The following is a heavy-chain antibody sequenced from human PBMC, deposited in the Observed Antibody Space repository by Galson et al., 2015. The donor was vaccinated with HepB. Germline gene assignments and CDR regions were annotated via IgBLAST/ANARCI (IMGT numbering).Heavy chain of an antibody. V-gene: IGHV1-2*04. D-gene: IGHD3-22*01. CDR3: ARDGQYYYDSPAAGGGPYYYYYYYMDV. CDR1: GYTFTGYY. J-gene: IGHJ6*03. CDR2: INPNSGGT. Sequence: SVKVSCKASGYTFTGYYMHWVRQAPGQGLEWMGWINPNSGGTNYAQKFQGWVTMTRDTSISTAYMELGRLRSDDTAVYYCARDGQYYYDSPAAGGGPYYYYYYYMDVWGKGTTVTVSS.